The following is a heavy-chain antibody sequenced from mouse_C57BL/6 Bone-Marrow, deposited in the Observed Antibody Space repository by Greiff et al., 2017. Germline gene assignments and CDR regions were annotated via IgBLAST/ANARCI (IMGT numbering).Heavy chain of an antibody. J-gene: IGHJ3*01. D-gene: IGHD2-4*01. CDR2: IRSKSNNFAT. CDR1: GFSFTTYA. CDR3: VRHEDDYDGFAY. Sequence: EVLLVESGGGLVQPKGSLKLSCAASGFSFTTYAMNWVRQAPGKGLEWVARIRSKSNNFATYYADSVKDRFTISRDDSASMLYLQMNNLKTEDTAMYYCVRHEDDYDGFAYWGQGTLVTVSA. V-gene: IGHV10-1*01.